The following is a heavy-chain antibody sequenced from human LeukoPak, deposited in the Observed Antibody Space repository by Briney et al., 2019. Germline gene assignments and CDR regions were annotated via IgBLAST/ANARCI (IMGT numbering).Heavy chain of an antibody. D-gene: IGHD6-13*01. CDR3: AGGSSWYVGWFDP. V-gene: IGHV4-61*01. CDR2: IYYSGST. J-gene: IGHJ5*02. Sequence: SETLSLTCTVSGGSISSSSYYWRWIRQPPGKGLEWIGYIYYSGSTNYNPSLTSRVTISVDTSKNQFSLKLSPVRAADTAVYYCAGGSSWYVGWFDPWGQGPVVTVSS. CDR1: GGSISSSSYY.